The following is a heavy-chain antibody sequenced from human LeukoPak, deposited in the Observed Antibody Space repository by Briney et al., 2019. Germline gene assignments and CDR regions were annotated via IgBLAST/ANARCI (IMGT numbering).Heavy chain of an antibody. D-gene: IGHD6-19*01. Sequence: SETLSLTCTVSGGSISSGDYYWSWIRQPPGKGLEWIGYIYYSGSTYYNPSLKSRVTISVDTSKNQFSLKLSSVTAADTAVYYCARVRASSGWYEGDYWGQGTLVTVSS. CDR3: ARVRASSGWYEGDY. CDR2: IYYSGST. CDR1: GGSISSGDYY. J-gene: IGHJ4*02. V-gene: IGHV4-30-4*08.